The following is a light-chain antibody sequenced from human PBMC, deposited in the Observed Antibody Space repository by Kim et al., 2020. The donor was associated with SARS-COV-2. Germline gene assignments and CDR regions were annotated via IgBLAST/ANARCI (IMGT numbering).Light chain of an antibody. Sequence: EIVMTQSPATLSVSPGERATLSCRASQSVSSNLAWYQQKPGQAPRLLIYGASTRATGIPARFSGSVSGTEFTLTISSLQSEDFAVYYCQQYNNCPLTFGGGTKVDIK. CDR3: QQYNNCPLT. CDR2: GAS. J-gene: IGKJ4*01. CDR1: QSVSSN. V-gene: IGKV3D-15*01.